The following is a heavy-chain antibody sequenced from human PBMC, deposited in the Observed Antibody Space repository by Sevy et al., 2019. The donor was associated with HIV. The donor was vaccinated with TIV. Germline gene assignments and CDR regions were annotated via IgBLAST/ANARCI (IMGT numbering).Heavy chain of an antibody. D-gene: IGHD1-20*01. CDR2: INPNSGVT. CDR1: GYMFSDYN. V-gene: IGHV1-2*06. J-gene: IGHJ3*02. Sequence: ASVKVSCKATGYMFSDYNMHWVRQAPGQGLEWMALINPNSGVTIYAQKFRGRVSLTRDTSMSTAYMELGALTSDDTAVYYCVREDNNAPRTLLSFDIWGQGTMVTVSS. CDR3: VREDNNAPRTLLSFDI.